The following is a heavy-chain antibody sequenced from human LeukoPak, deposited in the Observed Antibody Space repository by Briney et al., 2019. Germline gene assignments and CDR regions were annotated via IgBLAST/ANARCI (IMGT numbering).Heavy chain of an antibody. CDR2: IYGGGTT. D-gene: IGHD2-21*01. CDR1: GFTVSSNY. Sequence: PGGSLRLSCAASGFTVSSNYMSWVRQAPGKGLEWVSVIYGGGTTYYADSVKGRFSISRDNSKNTLYLQMDSLRGEDTAVYYCAKDFRIGYSAHFDYWGQGALVTVSS. CDR3: AKDFRIGYSAHFDY. V-gene: IGHV3-53*01. J-gene: IGHJ4*02.